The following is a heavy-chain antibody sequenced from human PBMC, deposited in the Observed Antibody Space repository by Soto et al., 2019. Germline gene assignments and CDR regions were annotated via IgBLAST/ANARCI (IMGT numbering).Heavy chain of an antibody. D-gene: IGHD3-22*01. CDR2: ISAHNGNT. CDR3: VRARHYYESSGFFDY. J-gene: IGHJ4*02. CDR1: GYTFTNYG. Sequence: QVQLVQSGAEVKKPGASEKVSCRASGYTFTNYGISWVRQAPGQGLEWMGWISAHNGNTNYAQKLQGRVTMTTDTSTSTAYMELRSLRSDDTAVYYCVRARHYYESSGFFDYWGQGTLVTVSS. V-gene: IGHV1-18*04.